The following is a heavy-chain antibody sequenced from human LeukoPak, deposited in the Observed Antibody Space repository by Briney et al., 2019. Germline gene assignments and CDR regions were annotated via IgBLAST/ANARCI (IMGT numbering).Heavy chain of an antibody. J-gene: IGHJ6*02. CDR3: ARDPGIAANYYYYGMDV. Sequence: ASVKVSCKASGYTFTSYGISWVRQAPGQGLEWMGWISAYNGNTNYAQKLLGRVTMTPDTSTSTAYMELRSLRSDDTAVYYCARDPGIAANYYYYGMDVWGQGTTVTVSS. V-gene: IGHV1-18*01. CDR1: GYTFTSYG. D-gene: IGHD6-13*01. CDR2: ISAYNGNT.